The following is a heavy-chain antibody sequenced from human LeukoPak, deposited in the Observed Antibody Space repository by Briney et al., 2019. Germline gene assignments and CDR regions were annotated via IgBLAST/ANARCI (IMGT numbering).Heavy chain of an antibody. Sequence: PGGSPRLSCAASGFTFSSYEMNWVHQAPGKGLEWVSYISSSGSTIYYADSVKGRFTISRDNAKNSLYLQMNSLRAEDTAVYYCARVGYGDFYFDYWGQGTLVTVSS. D-gene: IGHD4-17*01. J-gene: IGHJ4*02. CDR3: ARVGYGDFYFDY. CDR2: ISSSGSTI. CDR1: GFTFSSYE. V-gene: IGHV3-48*03.